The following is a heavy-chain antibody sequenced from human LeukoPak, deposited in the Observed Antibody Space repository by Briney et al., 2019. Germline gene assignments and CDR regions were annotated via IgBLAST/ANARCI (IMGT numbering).Heavy chain of an antibody. CDR2: ISRSGNII. J-gene: IGHJ4*02. Sequence: GGSLRLSCAASGFTFSSYEMNWVRQAPGKGLEWVSYISRSGNIIYYADSVKGRFTISRDNAKKSLYLQMNSLRAEDTAVYCCARGDSGYDYVTPFDYWGQGTLVTVSS. V-gene: IGHV3-48*03. CDR1: GFTFSSYE. D-gene: IGHD5-12*01. CDR3: ARGDSGYDYVTPFDY.